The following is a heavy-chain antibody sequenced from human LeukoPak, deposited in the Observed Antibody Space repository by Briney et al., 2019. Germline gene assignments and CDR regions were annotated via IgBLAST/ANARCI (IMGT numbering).Heavy chain of an antibody. CDR1: GFTFTNYG. CDR2: ITYDGYYK. Sequence: PGTSLRLSCAASGFTFTNYGMHWVRQAPGKGLEWVALITYDGYYKYYSDSVKGRFTISSDTSKNTLYLQKNSLRAEDTAVYYCARDLSPVVRASPMGYWGQATPVTVS. D-gene: IGHD3-10*01. V-gene: IGHV3-30*03. CDR3: ARDLSPVVRASPMGY. J-gene: IGHJ4*02.